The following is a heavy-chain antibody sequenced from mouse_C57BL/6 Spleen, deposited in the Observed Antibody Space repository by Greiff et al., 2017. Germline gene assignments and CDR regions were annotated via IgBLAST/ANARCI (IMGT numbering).Heavy chain of an antibody. CDR3: ARNNYDYEGYFDV. D-gene: IGHD2-4*01. Sequence: QVQLQQSGAELVKPGASVKISCKASGYAFSSYWMNWVKQRHGKGLEWIGQIYPGDGDTNYNGKFKGKATLTADKSSSTAYMQLSSLTSEDSAVYFCARNNYDYEGYFDVWGTGTTVTVSS. V-gene: IGHV1-80*01. CDR2: IYPGDGDT. CDR1: GYAFSSYW. J-gene: IGHJ1*03.